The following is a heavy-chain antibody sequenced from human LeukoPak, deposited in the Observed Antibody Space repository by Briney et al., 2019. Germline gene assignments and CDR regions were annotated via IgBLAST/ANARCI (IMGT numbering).Heavy chain of an antibody. CDR1: GFTISNYW. D-gene: IGHD2-21*02. J-gene: IGHJ4*02. Sequence: GGSLRLSCAASGFTISNYWMHWVRQAPGKGLVWVSRINTDGSSTTYADSVKGRFTISRDNAKNTLYLQMKSLRAEDTAIYYCVRDSAYCGGDCYSFDYWGQGTLVTVSS. V-gene: IGHV3-74*01. CDR2: INTDGSST. CDR3: VRDSAYCGGDCYSFDY.